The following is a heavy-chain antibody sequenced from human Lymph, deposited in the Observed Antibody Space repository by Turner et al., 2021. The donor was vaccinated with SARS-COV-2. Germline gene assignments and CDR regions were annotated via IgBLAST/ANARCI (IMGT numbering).Heavy chain of an antibody. CDR2: ISYDGSNK. CDR1: GFTFSGYG. V-gene: IGHV3-30*18. D-gene: IGHD2-15*01. J-gene: IGHJ4*02. Sequence: QVQLVESGGGLVQPGRSLRISCAASGFTFSGYGMYWVRQAPGKGLEWVAVISYDGSNKDYADSVKGRFTISRDNSKNTLYMQMNSLRAEDTAVYYCAKQGGGRYCSGGSCYRGYFDYWGQGTLVTVSS. CDR3: AKQGGGRYCSGGSCYRGYFDY.